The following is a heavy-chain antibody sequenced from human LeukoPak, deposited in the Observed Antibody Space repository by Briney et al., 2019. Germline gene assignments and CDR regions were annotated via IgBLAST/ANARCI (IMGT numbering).Heavy chain of an antibody. V-gene: IGHV4-59*01. CDR2: IYYSGST. CDR3: ARGKPLWMVGDYFDY. Sequence: PSETLSLTCTVSGGSISSYYWSWIRQPPGKGLEWIGYIYYSGSTNYNPSLKSRVTISVDTSKNQFSLKLSSVTAADTAVYYCARGKPLWMVGDYFDYWGQGTLVTVSS. J-gene: IGHJ4*02. CDR1: GGSISSYY. D-gene: IGHD3-10*01.